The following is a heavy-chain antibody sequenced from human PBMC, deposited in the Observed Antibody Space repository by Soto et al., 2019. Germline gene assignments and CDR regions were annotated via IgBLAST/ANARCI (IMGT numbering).Heavy chain of an antibody. CDR2: IVVGSGNT. CDR3: AATGDSSGYYYGYYYGMDV. Sequence: QMQLVQSGPEVKKPGTSVKVSCKASGFTFTSSSVQWVRQARGQRLEWIGWIVVGSGNTNYAQKFQERVTITRDMSTITAYMELSSLRSEDTAVYYCAATGDSSGYYYGYYYGMDVWGQGTTVTVSS. J-gene: IGHJ6*02. D-gene: IGHD3-22*01. CDR1: GFTFTSSS. V-gene: IGHV1-58*01.